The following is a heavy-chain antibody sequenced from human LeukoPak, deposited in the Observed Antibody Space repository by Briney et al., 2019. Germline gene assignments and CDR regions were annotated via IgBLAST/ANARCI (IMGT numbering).Heavy chain of an antibody. J-gene: IGHJ4*02. CDR1: GGSISHYY. V-gene: IGHV4-59*01. D-gene: IGHD3-16*01. CDR2: IYYSGST. CDR3: ARQTFFGGVQFDY. Sequence: PSETLSLTCTVSGGSISHYYWNWIRQTPGKGLEWIGYIYYSGSTNYNPSLKSRVTISVDTSKNQFSLKLSSVTAADTAVYYCARQTFFGGVQFDYWGQGTLVTVSS.